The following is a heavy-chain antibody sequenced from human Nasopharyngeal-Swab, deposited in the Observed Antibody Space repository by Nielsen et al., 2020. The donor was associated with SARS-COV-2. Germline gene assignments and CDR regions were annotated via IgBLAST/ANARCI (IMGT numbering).Heavy chain of an antibody. D-gene: IGHD3-10*01. Sequence: SVKVSCQASGCTFSSHGISWVRQAPGHGLEWLGRIIPMLGIVTSAQKFQARATITADKSTSTAYLDLSGLRFEDTAVYYCARDVRDRGMPYRNSKNGMDVWGQGTPVTVSS. V-gene: IGHV1-69*04. J-gene: IGHJ6*02. CDR2: IIPMLGIV. CDR1: GCTFSSHG. CDR3: ARDVRDRGMPYRNSKNGMDV.